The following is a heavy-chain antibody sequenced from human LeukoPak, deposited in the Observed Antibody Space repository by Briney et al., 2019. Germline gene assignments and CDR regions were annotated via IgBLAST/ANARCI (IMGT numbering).Heavy chain of an antibody. CDR3: ARRGDYKEDAFDI. CDR2: IYHSGST. Sequence: SETLSLTCAVSGGSISSGGYSWSWIRQPPGKGLEWIGYIYHSGSTYYNPSLKSRVTISVDTSKNQFSLKLSSVTAADTAVYYCARRGDYKEDAFDIWGQGTMVTVSS. CDR1: GGSISSGGYS. V-gene: IGHV4-30-2*05. D-gene: IGHD4-17*01. J-gene: IGHJ3*02.